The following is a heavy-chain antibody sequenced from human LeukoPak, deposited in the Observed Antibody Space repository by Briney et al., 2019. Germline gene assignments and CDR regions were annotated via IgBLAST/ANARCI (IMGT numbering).Heavy chain of an antibody. D-gene: IGHD5-18*01. Sequence: ASVKVSCKASGGTFSSYAISWVRQAPGQGLEWMGRIIPILGIANYAQKFQGRVTMTRDTSISTAYMELSRLRSDDTAVYYCARGGVDTAMAPGGYWGQGTLVTVSS. V-gene: IGHV1-69*04. CDR3: ARGGVDTAMAPGGY. CDR1: GGTFSSYA. CDR2: IIPILGIA. J-gene: IGHJ4*02.